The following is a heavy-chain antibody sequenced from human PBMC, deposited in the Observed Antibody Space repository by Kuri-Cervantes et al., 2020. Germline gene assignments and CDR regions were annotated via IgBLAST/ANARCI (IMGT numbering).Heavy chain of an antibody. CDR2: ISNSGAHT. CDR3: ARFYGDYVKPKIDY. J-gene: IGHJ4*02. D-gene: IGHD4-17*01. V-gene: IGHV3-23*01. Sequence: GESLKISCVASGFTFSRYHMDWVRQAPGKGLESISSISNSGAHTYYADSVKGRFTISRDNSKNTLYLQMNSLRAEDTAVYYCARFYGDYVKPKIDYWGQGTLVTVSS. CDR1: GFTFSRYH.